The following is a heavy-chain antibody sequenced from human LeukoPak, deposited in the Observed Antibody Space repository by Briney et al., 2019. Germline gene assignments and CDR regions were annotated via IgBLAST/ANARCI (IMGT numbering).Heavy chain of an antibody. V-gene: IGHV3-11*01. CDR3: ARVVDHDYGDYYLDY. J-gene: IGHJ4*02. CDR2: ISPNSNTI. Sequence: PGGSLRLSCAAAGFTFSDRYMSWIRQAPGQGMEWVAYISPNSNTIHYADSVKGRFTISRDNAKNSLYLQMNSLRAEDTAVYYCARVVDHDYGDYYLDYWGQGTLVTVSS. CDR1: GFTFSDRY. D-gene: IGHD4-17*01.